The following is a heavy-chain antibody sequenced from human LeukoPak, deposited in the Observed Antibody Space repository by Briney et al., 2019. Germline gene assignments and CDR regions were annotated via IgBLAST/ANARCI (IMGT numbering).Heavy chain of an antibody. CDR1: GFTFSNYA. CDR3: VKDRQGVARHAYYFDY. J-gene: IGHJ4*02. V-gene: IGHV3-64D*09. D-gene: IGHD5-12*01. CDR2: ISSNGGTT. Sequence: GGSLRLSCSASGFTFSNYAMHWVRQAPGVGLEYVSAISSNGGTTFYADSVKGRFTISRDNSKNTLYLQMNSLRGEDTAVYYCVKDRQGVARHAYYFDYWGQGTLVTVSS.